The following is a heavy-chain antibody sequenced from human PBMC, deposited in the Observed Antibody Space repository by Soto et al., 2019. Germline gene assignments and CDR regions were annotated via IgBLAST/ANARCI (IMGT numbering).Heavy chain of an antibody. CDR3: ARGILGPGDYFHGMDV. J-gene: IGHJ6*02. Sequence: EVQLVESGGGLVQPGGSLRLSCAVSGFTFNNYDMHWVRQPTGKGLEWVSGIGTAGDSWYPGSVEGRFTIFRENAKNSVYLQMNSLTAGDTAVYYCARGILGPGDYFHGMDVWGQGTTVTVSS. CDR1: GFTFNNYD. D-gene: IGHD7-27*01. CDR2: IGTAGDS. V-gene: IGHV3-13*01.